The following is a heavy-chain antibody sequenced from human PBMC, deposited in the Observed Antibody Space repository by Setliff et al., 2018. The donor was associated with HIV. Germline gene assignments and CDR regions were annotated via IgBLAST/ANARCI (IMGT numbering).Heavy chain of an antibody. D-gene: IGHD3-3*01. CDR2: IIPIFGTA. CDR3: ARFGGPDFGGARSHRYYYYYMDV. J-gene: IGHJ6*03. Sequence: SCKASGGTFSSYAISWVRQAPGQGLEWMGGIIPIFGTANYAQKFQGRVTITTDESTSTAYMELSSLRSEDTAVYYCARFGGPDFGGARSHRYYYYYMDVWGKGTTVTVSS. CDR1: GGTFSSYA. V-gene: IGHV1-69*05.